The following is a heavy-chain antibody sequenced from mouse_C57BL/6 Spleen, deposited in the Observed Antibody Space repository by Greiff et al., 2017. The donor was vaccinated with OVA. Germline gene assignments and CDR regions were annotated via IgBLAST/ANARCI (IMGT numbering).Heavy chain of an antibody. D-gene: IGHD2-2*01. V-gene: IGHV1-82*01. CDR2: IYPGDGDT. J-gene: IGHJ2*01. Sequence: VQLQQSGPELVKPGASVKISCKASGYAFSSSWMNWVKQRPGKGLEWIGRIYPGDGDTNYNGKFKGKATLTADKSSSTAYMQLSSLTSEDSAVYFCATEGYDAFDYWGQGTTLTVSS. CDR1: GYAFSSSW. CDR3: ATEGYDAFDY.